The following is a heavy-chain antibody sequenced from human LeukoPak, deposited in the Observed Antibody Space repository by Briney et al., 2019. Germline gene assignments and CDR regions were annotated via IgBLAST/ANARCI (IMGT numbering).Heavy chain of an antibody. D-gene: IGHD4-17*01. CDR3: ARAKVTIARRGVGAFDI. CDR2: IYSGGST. CDR1: GFTVSSNY. V-gene: IGHV3-53*04. J-gene: IGHJ3*02. Sequence: GSLRLSCAASGFTVSSNYMSWVRQAPGKGLEWVSVIYSGGSTYYADSVKGRFTISRHNSKNTLYLQMNSLRAEDTAVYYCARAKVTIARRGVGAFDIWGQGTMVTVSS.